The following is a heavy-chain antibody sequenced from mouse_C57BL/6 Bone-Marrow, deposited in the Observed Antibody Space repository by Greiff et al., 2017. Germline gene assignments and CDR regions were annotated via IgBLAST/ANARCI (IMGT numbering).Heavy chain of an antibody. D-gene: IGHD2-4*01. Sequence: QVQLQQSGAELVKPGASVKLSCKASGYTFTSYWMQWVKQRPGQGLEWIGEIDPSDSYTNYNQKFKGKATLTGDTSSSTAYMQLSSLTSEDSAVYYCAREGSFYYDYGYAMDYWGQGTSVTVSS. CDR2: IDPSDSYT. V-gene: IGHV1-50*01. CDR3: AREGSFYYDYGYAMDY. CDR1: GYTFTSYW. J-gene: IGHJ4*01.